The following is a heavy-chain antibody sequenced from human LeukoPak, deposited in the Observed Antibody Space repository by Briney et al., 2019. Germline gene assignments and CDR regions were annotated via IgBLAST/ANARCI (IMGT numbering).Heavy chain of an antibody. CDR2: IYTSGST. CDR1: GGCISSGSYY. J-gene: IGHJ4*02. Sequence: SETLSLTCTVSGGCISSGSYYWSWIRQPAGKGLEWIGRIYTSGSTNYNPSLKSRVTTSVDTSKNQYSLKLSSVTAADTAVYYCARGASRYMAQKALFDYWGQGTLVTVSS. CDR3: ARGASRYMAQKALFDY. V-gene: IGHV4-61*02. D-gene: IGHD3-9*01.